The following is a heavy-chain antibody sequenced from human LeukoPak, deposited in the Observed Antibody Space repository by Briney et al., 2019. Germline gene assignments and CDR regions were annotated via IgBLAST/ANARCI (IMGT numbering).Heavy chain of an antibody. CDR3: ARDRQWRPAYYFDY. J-gene: IGHJ4*02. CDR1: GYTFTSYA. D-gene: IGHD2-8*01. CDR2: INAGNGNT. V-gene: IGHV1-3*01. Sequence: ASVKVSCKASGYTFTSYAMHWVRQAPGQRLEWMGWINAGNGNTKYSQKFQGRVTITRDASASTAYMELSSLRSEDTAVYYCARDRQWRPAYYFDYWGQGTLVTVSS.